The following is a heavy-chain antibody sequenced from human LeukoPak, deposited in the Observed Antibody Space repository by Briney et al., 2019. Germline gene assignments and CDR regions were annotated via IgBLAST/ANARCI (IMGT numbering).Heavy chain of an antibody. J-gene: IGHJ4*02. V-gene: IGHV3-48*03. CDR2: ISSSGSTV. CDR1: GFTFSSYE. D-gene: IGHD3-9*01. Sequence: GGSLRLSCAASGFTFSSYEMNWVRQAPGKGLEWVSYISSSGSTVYYADSVKGRFTISRDNAKNSLYLQMNSLRAEDTAVYYCARETGSYDYWGQGNLVTVSS. CDR3: ARETGSYDY.